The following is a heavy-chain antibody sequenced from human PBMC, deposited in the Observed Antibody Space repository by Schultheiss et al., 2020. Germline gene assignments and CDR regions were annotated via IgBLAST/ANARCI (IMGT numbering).Heavy chain of an antibody. D-gene: IGHD2-2*01. CDR3: ARDPIVVVPAAMHLDY. CDR1: GFTVSSYA. Sequence: GGSLRLSCAASGFTVSSYAMHWVRQAPGKGLEWVAVISYDGSNKYYADSVKGRFTISRDNSKNTLYLQMNSLRAEDTAVYYCARDPIVVVPAAMHLDYWGQGTLVTVPS. V-gene: IGHV3-30*04. J-gene: IGHJ4*02. CDR2: ISYDGSNK.